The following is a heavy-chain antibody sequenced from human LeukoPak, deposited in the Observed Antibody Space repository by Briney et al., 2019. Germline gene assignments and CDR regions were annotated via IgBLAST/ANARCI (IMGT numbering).Heavy chain of an antibody. J-gene: IGHJ4*02. Sequence: PGGSLRLSCAASGFTFSSYAMSWVRQAPGKGLEWVSAISGSGGSTYYADSVKGRFTISRDNSKNTLYLQMNSLRAEDTAVYYCAKDGREIFGVVIPLDYWGQGTLVTVSS. CDR3: AKDGREIFGVVIPLDY. V-gene: IGHV3-23*01. CDR2: ISGSGGST. CDR1: GFTFSSYA. D-gene: IGHD3-3*01.